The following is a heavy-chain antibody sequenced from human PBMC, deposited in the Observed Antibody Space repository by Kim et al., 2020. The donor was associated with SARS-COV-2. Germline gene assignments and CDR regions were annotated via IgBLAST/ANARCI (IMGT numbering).Heavy chain of an antibody. D-gene: IGHD1-1*01. V-gene: IGHV3-53*01. CDR3: AREGKRIGIDY. J-gene: IGHJ4*02. Sequence: GGSLRLSCAASGFTVSSNYMSWVRQAPGKGLEWVSVIYSGGSTYYADSVKGRFTISRDNSKNTLYHQMNSLRAEDTAVYYCAREGKRIGIDYWGQGTLVTVSS. CDR2: IYSGGST. CDR1: GFTVSSNY.